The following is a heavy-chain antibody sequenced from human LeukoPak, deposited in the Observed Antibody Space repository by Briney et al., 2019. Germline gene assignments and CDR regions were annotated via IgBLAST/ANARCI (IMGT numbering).Heavy chain of an antibody. CDR2: ISYDGSNK. Sequence: GGSLRLSCAASGFTVSSNYMSWVRQAPGKGLEWVAVISYDGSNKYYADSVKGRFTISRDNSKNTLYLQMNSLRAEDTAVYYCAKGYSYGYGGLDYWGQGTLVTVSS. CDR1: GFTVSSNY. V-gene: IGHV3-30*18. J-gene: IGHJ4*02. CDR3: AKGYSYGYGGLDY. D-gene: IGHD5-18*01.